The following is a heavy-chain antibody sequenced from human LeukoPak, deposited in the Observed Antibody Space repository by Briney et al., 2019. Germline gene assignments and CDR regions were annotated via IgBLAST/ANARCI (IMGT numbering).Heavy chain of an antibody. CDR3: ARHGAYAFDY. V-gene: IGHV3-7*01. D-gene: IGHD4-17*01. CDR1: GFTFSSRW. J-gene: IGHJ4*02. CDR2: INQGGSET. Sequence: PGGSLRLSCAASGFTFSSRWMGWVRQAPGQGLEWVANINQGGSETYYVDSMKGRFTISRDNAKNSLYLQMNSLRAEDTAVYYCARHGAYAFDYWGQGTLVTVSS.